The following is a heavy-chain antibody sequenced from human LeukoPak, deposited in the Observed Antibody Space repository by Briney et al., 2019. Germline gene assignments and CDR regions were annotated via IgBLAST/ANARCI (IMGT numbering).Heavy chain of an antibody. V-gene: IGHV3-23*01. Sequence: PGGSLRLSCAASGFTFSSYAMSWVRQAPGKGLEWVSAISGSGGSTYYADSVKGRFTISRDNAKNTLYLQMNSLKAEDSAMYYCARNYNGMSNWGQGTPVIVSS. J-gene: IGHJ4*02. CDR2: ISGSGGST. CDR1: GFTFSSYA. CDR3: ARNYNGMSN. D-gene: IGHD1-26*01.